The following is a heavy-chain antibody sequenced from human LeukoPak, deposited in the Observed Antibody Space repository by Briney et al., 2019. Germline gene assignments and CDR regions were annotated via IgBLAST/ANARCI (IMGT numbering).Heavy chain of an antibody. Sequence: GGSLRLSCAASGFPFNAYWMTWVRQAPGKGLEWVANIRQDGDTKYYVDSVKGRFTISRDNAKNSLYLQMNSLRVEDTALYYCARMKNWGLWDYWGQGTLVTVSS. CDR1: GFPFNAYW. D-gene: IGHD7-27*01. CDR3: ARMKNWGLWDY. V-gene: IGHV3-7*01. J-gene: IGHJ4*02. CDR2: IRQDGDTK.